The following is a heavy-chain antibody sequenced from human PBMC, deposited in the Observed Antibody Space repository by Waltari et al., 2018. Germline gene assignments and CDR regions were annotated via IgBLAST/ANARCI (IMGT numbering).Heavy chain of an antibody. CDR1: GFTFSSYW. CDR3: AREQARLNDY. Sequence: EVQLVESGGGLVQPGGSLRLSCAASGFTFSSYWMHWVRQAPGKGLVWVSRSNRDGGSASYADSGKGRFTISRDNAKNTLYLQMNSLRAEDTAVYYCAREQARLNDYWGQGTLVTVSS. J-gene: IGHJ4*02. CDR2: SNRDGGSA. V-gene: IGHV3-74*01.